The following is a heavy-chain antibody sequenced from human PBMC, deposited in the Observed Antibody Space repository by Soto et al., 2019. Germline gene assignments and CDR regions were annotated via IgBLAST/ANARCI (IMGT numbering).Heavy chain of an antibody. J-gene: IGHJ3*01. CDR3: VSPAGATTFDDFDV. D-gene: IGHD1-26*01. Sequence: PGESLKISWKGSGYSFASYWIGWVRQMPGKGLEWMAIIYPGDFDAKYSPSFQGQVTISVDKSINTAYLQWNSLKASDTAVYYCVSPAGATTFDDFDVWGQGTMVTVSS. CDR1: GYSFASYW. CDR2: IYPGDFDA. V-gene: IGHV5-51*01.